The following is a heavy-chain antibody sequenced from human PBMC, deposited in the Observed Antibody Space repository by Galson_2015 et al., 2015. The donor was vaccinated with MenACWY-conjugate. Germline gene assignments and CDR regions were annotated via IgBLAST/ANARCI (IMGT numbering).Heavy chain of an antibody. CDR1: GFTFSSYA. J-gene: IGHJ4*02. CDR2: ISYDGSNK. Sequence: SLRLSCAASGFTFSSYAMHWVRQAPGKGLEWVAVISYDGSNKYYADSVKGRFTISRDNSKNTLYLQMNSLRAEDTAVYYCARVFDSSGYYAFDYWGQGTLVTVSS. CDR3: ARVFDSSGYYAFDY. V-gene: IGHV3-30*04. D-gene: IGHD3-22*01.